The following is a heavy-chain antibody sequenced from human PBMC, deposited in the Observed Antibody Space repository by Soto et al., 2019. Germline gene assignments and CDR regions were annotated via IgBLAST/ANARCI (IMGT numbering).Heavy chain of an antibody. CDR1: GGSINSGVYY. CDR2: IYHTGNT. J-gene: IGHJ5*02. D-gene: IGHD2-15*01. V-gene: IGHV4-30-4*01. CDR3: VRGGPQLWFDP. Sequence: SETLSLTCTVSGGSINSGVYYWTWIRQPPGKGLEWIGYIYHTGNTYYNASLKSRATLSLATSKNQFSLNLTSVTAADTAVYYCVRGGPQLWFDPWGQGTLVTVSS.